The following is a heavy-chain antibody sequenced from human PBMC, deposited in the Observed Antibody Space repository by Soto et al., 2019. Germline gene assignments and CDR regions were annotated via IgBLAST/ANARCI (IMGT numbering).Heavy chain of an antibody. CDR1: GFTFSSYA. Sequence: GGSLRLSCAASGFTFSSYAMSWVRQAPGKGLEWVSAISGSGGSTYYADSVKGRFTISRDNSKNTLYLQMNSLRAEDTAVYYCAKGDQWELLYYYYGMDVWGQGTTVTVSS. CDR3: AKGDQWELLYYYYGMDV. V-gene: IGHV3-23*01. J-gene: IGHJ6*02. D-gene: IGHD1-26*01. CDR2: ISGSGGST.